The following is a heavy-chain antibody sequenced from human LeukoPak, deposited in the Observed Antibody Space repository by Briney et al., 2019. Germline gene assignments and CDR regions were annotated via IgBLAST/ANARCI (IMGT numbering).Heavy chain of an antibody. CDR2: MNPNSGNT. CDR1: GYTFTSYD. V-gene: IGHV1-8*01. J-gene: IGHJ4*02. Sequence: ASVKVSCKASGYTFTSYDINWVRQATGQGLEWMGWMNPNSGNTGYAQKFQGRVTMTTDTSTSTAYMELRSLRSDDTAVYSCARDYCSGSSCYFDYWGQGTLVTVSS. CDR3: ARDYCSGSSCYFDY. D-gene: IGHD2-2*01.